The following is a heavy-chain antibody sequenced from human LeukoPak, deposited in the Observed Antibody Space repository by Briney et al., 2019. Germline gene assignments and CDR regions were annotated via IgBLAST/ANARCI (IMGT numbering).Heavy chain of an antibody. D-gene: IGHD5-12*01. V-gene: IGHV3-74*01. J-gene: IGHJ4*02. CDR1: GFSFSGHW. CDR3: ARETQIGYGDY. Sequence: GGFLRLSCTASGFSFSGHWMHWARQLPGKGLVWVSRISPTGSITSYADSVKGRFTVSRDNAKNSLHLQMNSLRVEDTAVYYCARETQIGYGDYWGQGTLVTVSS. CDR2: ISPTGSIT.